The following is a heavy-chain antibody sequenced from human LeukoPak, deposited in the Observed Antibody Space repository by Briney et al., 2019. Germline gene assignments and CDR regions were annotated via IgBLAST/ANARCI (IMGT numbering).Heavy chain of an antibody. D-gene: IGHD3-10*01. CDR1: GFTLSSYW. Sequence: GGSLGLSCAASGFTLSSYWMSWVRQAPGKGLERVANIKQDGSEKYYVDSVKGRFTISRDNAKNSLYLQMNSLRAEDTAVYYCARVRDGSGSYPSFDYWGQGTLVTVSS. V-gene: IGHV3-7*01. CDR2: IKQDGSEK. J-gene: IGHJ4*02. CDR3: ARVRDGSGSYPSFDY.